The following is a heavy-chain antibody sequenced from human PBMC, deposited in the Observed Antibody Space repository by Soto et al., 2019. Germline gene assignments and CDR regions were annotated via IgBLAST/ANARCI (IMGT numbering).Heavy chain of an antibody. CDR3: ARVGVDYYSSGIPKDFDY. J-gene: IGHJ4*02. CDR1: GGSISSYY. V-gene: IGHV4-59*01. Sequence: PSETLSLTCTVSGGSISSYYWSWIRQPPGKGLEWIGYIYYSGSTNYNPSLKSRVTISVDTSKNQFSLKLSSVTAAGMAVYYCARVGVDYYSSGIPKDFDYWGQGTLVTVSS. D-gene: IGHD3-10*01. CDR2: IYYSGST.